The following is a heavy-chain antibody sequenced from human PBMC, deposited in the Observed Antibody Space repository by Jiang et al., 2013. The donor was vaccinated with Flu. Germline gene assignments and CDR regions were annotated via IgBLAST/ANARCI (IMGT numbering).Heavy chain of an antibody. D-gene: IGHD1-26*01. V-gene: IGHV1-2*04. CDR2: INPNNGGT. Sequence: GASVKVSCKASGYTFTDYYMHWVRQAPGQGLEWMGWINPNNGGTNYAQKFQGWVTVTRDTSISTAYMELSRLTSDDTAVYYCARGSALLSLHYWGQGTLVTVSS. CDR1: GYTFTDYY. J-gene: IGHJ4*02. CDR3: ARGSALLSLHY.